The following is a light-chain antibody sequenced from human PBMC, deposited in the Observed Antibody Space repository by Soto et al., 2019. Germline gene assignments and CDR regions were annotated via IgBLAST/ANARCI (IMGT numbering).Light chain of an antibody. Sequence: QSALTQPRSVSGSPGQSVTISCTGTSSDVGYYNYVSWYQQHPGKAPKLIIYDVSKWPSGVPDRFSGSKSGNTASLTISGLQAEDAADYYCCSYAGSYSHVVFGGGTKLTVL. CDR3: CSYAGSYSHVV. CDR1: SSDVGYYNY. J-gene: IGLJ2*01. V-gene: IGLV2-11*01. CDR2: DVS.